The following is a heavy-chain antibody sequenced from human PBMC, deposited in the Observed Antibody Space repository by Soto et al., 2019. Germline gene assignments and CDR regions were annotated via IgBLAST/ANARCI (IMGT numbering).Heavy chain of an antibody. CDR2: CSNSGSFT. CDR1: SFTLSDHY. Sequence: GSLILSCASWSFTLSDHYMSWISQAPGKGLEWIGYCSNSGSFTRYADSVKGRFSISRDNAKSSLYLQISSLRGDDTATYYCVKSGDNYNLLDYWGQGT. CDR3: VKSGDNYNLLDY. V-gene: IGHV3-11*06. J-gene: IGHJ4*02. D-gene: IGHD1-1*01.